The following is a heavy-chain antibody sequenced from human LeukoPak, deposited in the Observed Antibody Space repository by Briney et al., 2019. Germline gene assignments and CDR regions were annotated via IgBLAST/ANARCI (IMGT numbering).Heavy chain of an antibody. CDR3: AKTLPIWLISSYGYFDL. J-gene: IGHJ2*01. D-gene: IGHD3-9*01. CDR2: ISGSGGST. V-gene: IGHV3-23*01. Sequence: PGGSLRLSCAASGFTVSSNYMSWVRQAPGKGLEWVSAISGSGGSTYYADSVKGRFTISRDNSKNTLYLQMNSLRAEDTAVYYCAKTLPIWLISSYGYFDLWGRGTLVTVSS. CDR1: GFTVSSNY.